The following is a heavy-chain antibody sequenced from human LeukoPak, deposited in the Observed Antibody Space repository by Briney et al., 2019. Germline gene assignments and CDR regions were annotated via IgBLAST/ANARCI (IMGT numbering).Heavy chain of an antibody. V-gene: IGHV4-4*07. J-gene: IGHJ4*02. CDR3: ARWRDSSGYYQHFDN. CDR1: GGSINSHY. Sequence: SETLSLTCTASGGSINSHYWSWIRQPAGKGLEWIGHIYSSGSTDYNPSLKSRVTMSVDTSKKQFSLKLTSVTAADTAVYYCARWRDSSGYYQHFDNWGQGVLVTVSS. CDR2: IYSSGST. D-gene: IGHD3-22*01.